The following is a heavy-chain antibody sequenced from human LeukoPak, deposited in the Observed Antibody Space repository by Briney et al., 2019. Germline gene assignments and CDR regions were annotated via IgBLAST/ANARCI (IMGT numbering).Heavy chain of an antibody. CDR2: LSGNEDLV. CDR3: AKDRRGSGWYGGFDS. J-gene: IGHJ4*02. V-gene: IGHV3-23*01. Sequence: GGSLRLSCAASGFTFSSYSMSWVRQAPGKGLEWVASLSGNEDLVWYPDSLRGRFTISRDNSKNTLYLQLNSLRVEDTAVYYCAKDRRGSGWYGGFDSWGQGMLVTVSA. CDR1: GFTFSSYS. D-gene: IGHD6-19*01.